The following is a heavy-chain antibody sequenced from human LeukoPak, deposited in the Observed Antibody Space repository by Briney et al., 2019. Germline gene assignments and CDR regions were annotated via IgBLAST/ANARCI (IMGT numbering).Heavy chain of an antibody. Sequence: GGSLRLSCAASGFIVSNNYTNWVRQAPGKELEWVSVIYSGGHTYYTDSVKGRFTISRDDSNNTLYLYMNSLRPGDTAVYYCARSTRDGYNHYHYYYMDVWGKGTTVTVSS. J-gene: IGHJ6*03. CDR1: GFIVSNNY. D-gene: IGHD5-24*01. V-gene: IGHV3-53*01. CDR2: IYSGGHT. CDR3: ARSTRDGYNHYHYYYMDV.